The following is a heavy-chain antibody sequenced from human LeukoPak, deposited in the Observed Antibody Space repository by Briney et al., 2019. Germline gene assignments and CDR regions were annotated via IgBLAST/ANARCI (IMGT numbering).Heavy chain of an antibody. Sequence: GRSLRLSCAASGFTFRSHAMHWVRQAPGKGLEWVAIISYDESIKGYADSVRGRFTISRDNSRDTLYLRMNSLRPEDTSVYYCARAYYDSSGYSNNPPYFDYWGQGTLVTVSS. CDR3: ARAYYDSSGYSNNPPYFDY. J-gene: IGHJ4*02. D-gene: IGHD3-22*01. CDR1: GFTFRSHA. CDR2: ISYDESIK. V-gene: IGHV3-30-3*01.